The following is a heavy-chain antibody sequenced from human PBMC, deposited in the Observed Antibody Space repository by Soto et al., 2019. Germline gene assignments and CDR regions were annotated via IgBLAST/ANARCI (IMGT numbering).Heavy chain of an antibody. CDR2: IYPGDSDT. CDR3: ARPSSDYYDSSGYAFDI. V-gene: IGHV5-51*01. D-gene: IGHD3-22*01. Sequence: PGESLKISCKGSGYSFTSYWIGWVRQMPGKGLEWMGIIYPGDSDTRYSPSFQGQVTISADKSISTAYLQWGSLKASDTSIYYCARPSSDYYDSSGYAFDIWGQGTMVTVSS. CDR1: GYSFTSYW. J-gene: IGHJ3*02.